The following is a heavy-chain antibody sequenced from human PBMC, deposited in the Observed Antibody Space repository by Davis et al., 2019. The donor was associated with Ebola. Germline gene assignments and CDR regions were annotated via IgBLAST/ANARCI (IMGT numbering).Heavy chain of an antibody. Sequence: SETLSLTCTVSGGSISSYYWSWIRQPPGKGLEWIGYIYYSGSTNYNPSLKSRVTISVDTSKNQFSLKLSSVTAADTAVYYCARFKLWGGYYYYYGMDVWGQGTTVTVSS. CDR1: GGSISSYY. D-gene: IGHD7-27*01. CDR3: ARFKLWGGYYYYYGMDV. J-gene: IGHJ6*02. CDR2: IYYSGST. V-gene: IGHV4-59*01.